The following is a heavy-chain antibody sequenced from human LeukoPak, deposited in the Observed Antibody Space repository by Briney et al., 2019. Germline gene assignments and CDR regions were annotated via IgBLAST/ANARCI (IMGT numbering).Heavy chain of an antibody. J-gene: IGHJ6*02. CDR3: ARGLYCGGDCYPHYYYYGMDV. Sequence: GGSLRLSCAASGFTFSSYDMHWVRQATGKGLEWVSAIGTAGDTYYPGSVKGRFTISRENAKNSLYLQMNSLRAGDTAVYYCARGLYCGGDCYPHYYYYGMDVWGQGTTVTVSS. V-gene: IGHV3-13*01. CDR2: IGTAGDT. D-gene: IGHD2-21*02. CDR1: GFTFSSYD.